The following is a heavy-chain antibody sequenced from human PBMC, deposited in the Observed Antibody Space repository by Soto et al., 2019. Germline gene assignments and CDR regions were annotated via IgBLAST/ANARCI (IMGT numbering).Heavy chain of an antibody. D-gene: IGHD4-17*01. CDR1: GYTFTSYG. Sequence: ASVKVSCKASGYTFTSYGISWVRQAPGQGLEWMGWISAYSGNTSYAQKFQGRVTMTTDTSTSTAYMELSSLRSEDMAVYYCARDQLRWYHAENNWFDPWGQGTLVTVSS. CDR3: ARDQLRWYHAENNWFDP. V-gene: IGHV1-18*03. CDR2: ISAYSGNT. J-gene: IGHJ5*02.